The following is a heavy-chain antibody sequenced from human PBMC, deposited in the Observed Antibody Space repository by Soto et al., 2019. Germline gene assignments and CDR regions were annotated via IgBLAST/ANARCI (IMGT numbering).Heavy chain of an antibody. Sequence: PSETLSLTCTVSGASIRSSTFYWGWIRQPPGKGLESIAYIYYDGSTYYNPSLKSRVTISVDTSKNQFSLKLSSVTAADTAVYYCARLGGSYAVPHFDYWGQGTLVTVSS. CDR3: ARLGGSYAVPHFDY. V-gene: IGHV4-39*01. CDR1: GASIRSSTFY. D-gene: IGHD1-26*01. J-gene: IGHJ4*02. CDR2: IYYDGST.